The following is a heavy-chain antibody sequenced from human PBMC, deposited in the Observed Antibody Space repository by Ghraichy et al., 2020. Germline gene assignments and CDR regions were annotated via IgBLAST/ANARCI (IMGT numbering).Heavy chain of an antibody. V-gene: IGHV3-30*18. Sequence: GGSLRLSCAASGFTFSSYGMHWVRQAPGKGLEWVAVISYDGSNKYYADSVKGRFTISRDNSKNTLYLQMNSLRAEDTAVYYCAKDFQYYDYFGGYFDYWGQGTLVTVSS. CDR1: GFTFSSYG. CDR3: AKDFQYYDYFGGYFDY. D-gene: IGHD3-3*01. J-gene: IGHJ4*02. CDR2: ISYDGSNK.